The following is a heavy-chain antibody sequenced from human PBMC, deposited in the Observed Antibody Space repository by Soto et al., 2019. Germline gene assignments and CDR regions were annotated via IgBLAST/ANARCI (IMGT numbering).Heavy chain of an antibody. Sequence: QLQLQESGPGLVKPSETLSLTCTVSGGSISSSSYYWGWIRQPPGKGLEWIGSIYTSGSTNYNPSLKSRVTMSVDTSKNQFSLKLSSVTAADTAVYYCAKDKHCSGGSCWGYFDYWGQGTLVTVSA. CDR1: GGSISSSSYY. CDR2: IYTSGST. V-gene: IGHV4-39*07. J-gene: IGHJ4*02. CDR3: AKDKHCSGGSCWGYFDY. D-gene: IGHD2-15*01.